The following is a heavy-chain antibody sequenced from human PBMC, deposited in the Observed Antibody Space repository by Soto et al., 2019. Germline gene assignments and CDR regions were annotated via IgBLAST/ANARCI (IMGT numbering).Heavy chain of an antibody. Sequence: QVQLVQSGAEVKKPGASVKVSCKASGYTFTSYGISWVRQAPGQGLEWMGWISAYNGNTNYAQKLQGRVTMTTDTSTSTVYMELRSLRSDDTAVYYCARTLRDSSSRKNWFDPWGQGTLVTVSS. CDR3: ARTLRDSSSRKNWFDP. CDR2: ISAYNGNT. CDR1: GYTFTSYG. J-gene: IGHJ5*02. D-gene: IGHD6-13*01. V-gene: IGHV1-18*01.